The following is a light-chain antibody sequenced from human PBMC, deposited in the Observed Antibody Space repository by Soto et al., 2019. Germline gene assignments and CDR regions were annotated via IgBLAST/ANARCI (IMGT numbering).Light chain of an antibody. Sequence: QSVLTQTPSASGSRGQSVTISCTGTSSDVGAYDSVSWYQHHPGKAPKALIYEVSKRPSGVPDRFSGSKSGNTASLTVSGLQAEDEADYYSSSYAGSNNYVFGTGTKVTVL. CDR1: SSDVGAYDS. J-gene: IGLJ1*01. CDR2: EVS. V-gene: IGLV2-8*01. CDR3: SSYAGSNNYV.